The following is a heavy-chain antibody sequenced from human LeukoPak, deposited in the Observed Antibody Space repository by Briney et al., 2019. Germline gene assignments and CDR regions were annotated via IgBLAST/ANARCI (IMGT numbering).Heavy chain of an antibody. D-gene: IGHD6-13*01. V-gene: IGHV3-21*01. CDR2: ISSANSYI. CDR1: GFTFSSYT. Sequence: GGSLRLSCAASGFTFSSYTMNWVRQAPGKGLEWVSSISSANSYIHYVDSVKGRFTISRDNAKNSLDLQMNSLRAEDTAVYYCARDARIVAADTVIDSWGQGTLVTVS. CDR3: ARDARIVAADTVIDS. J-gene: IGHJ4*02.